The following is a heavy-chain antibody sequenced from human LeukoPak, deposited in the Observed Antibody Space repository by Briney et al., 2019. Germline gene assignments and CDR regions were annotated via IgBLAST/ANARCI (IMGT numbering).Heavy chain of an antibody. CDR1: GLALRTCC. V-gene: IGHV3-74*01. Sequence: PGVTLTLSCAVSGLALRTCCMRWGRQVPGEGLVWVSRINEDGSITSYADSVTGRFTISRDNAKNTLYLQMNSLSAEDTAVYYCGRDVGGRWSYWGQGALVTVSS. D-gene: IGHD3-16*01. CDR3: GRDVGGRWSY. J-gene: IGHJ4*02. CDR2: INEDGSIT.